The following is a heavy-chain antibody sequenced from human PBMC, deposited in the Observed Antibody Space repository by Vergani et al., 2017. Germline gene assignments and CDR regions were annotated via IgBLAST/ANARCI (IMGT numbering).Heavy chain of an antibody. Sequence: EVQLLESGGGLVKPGGSLRLSCAASGFTFSSYSMNWVRQAPGKGLEWVSSISSSSSYIYYADSVKGRFTISRDNAKNSLYLQMNSLRAEDTAVYYCARDGSGSYGRYFQHWGQGTLVTVSS. V-gene: IGHV3-21*01. CDR1: GFTFSSYS. J-gene: IGHJ1*01. CDR3: ARDGSGSYGRYFQH. CDR2: ISSSSSYI. D-gene: IGHD1-26*01.